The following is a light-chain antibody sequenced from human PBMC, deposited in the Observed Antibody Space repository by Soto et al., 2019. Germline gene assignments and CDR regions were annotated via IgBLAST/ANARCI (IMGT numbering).Light chain of an antibody. CDR1: QSVSSNY. CDR3: QQDGSSFT. J-gene: IGKJ4*01. V-gene: IGKV3-20*01. CDR2: GAS. Sequence: EIVLTQSPGTLSLSPGERATLSCRASQSVSSNYLAWYQQKPGQAPRLLIYGASSRATGIPDRFSGSGSGTDFTLSISRQEPEDFAVYYCQQDGSSFTFGGGTKVEIK.